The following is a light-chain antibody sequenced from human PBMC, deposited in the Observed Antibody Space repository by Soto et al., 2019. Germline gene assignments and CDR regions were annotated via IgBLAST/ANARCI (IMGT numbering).Light chain of an antibody. CDR3: SSYTTDSTYV. V-gene: IGLV2-14*01. CDR1: SSDVGRYNY. CDR2: EVT. Sequence: SVLTQPASVSGSPGQSITISCTGTSSDVGRYNYVSWYQHHPGKAPKLLIYEVTKRPSGVSNRFSGSKSGNTASLTISGLQADDEADYYCSSYTTDSTYVFGSGTKVTVL. J-gene: IGLJ1*01.